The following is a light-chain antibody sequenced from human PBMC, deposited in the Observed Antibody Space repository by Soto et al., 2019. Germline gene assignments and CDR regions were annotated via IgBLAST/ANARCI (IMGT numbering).Light chain of an antibody. V-gene: IGKV3-15*01. CDR2: DAS. Sequence: EIVMTQSPGTLSVSPGERVTLSCRASQSVGSKLAWYHQKPGQSPRLLIYDASTRATGIPDRFSGSGSEKEFTLTISSLQSEDFAIYYCQQYDDWRTFGQGTKVEIK. J-gene: IGKJ1*01. CDR3: QQYDDWRT. CDR1: QSVGSK.